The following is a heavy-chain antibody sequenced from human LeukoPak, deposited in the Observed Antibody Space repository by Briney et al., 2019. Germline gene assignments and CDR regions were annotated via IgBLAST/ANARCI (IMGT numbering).Heavy chain of an antibody. CDR1: GFTFSTFA. Sequence: GGSLRLSCAASGFTFSTFAMTWVRQAPGKGLEWVSSLSGSGDGQFYADSVKGRFTISRDISKNILYLQMNSLRAEDTAIYYCARACQCPSGLSSWFDPRGQGTLVAVSS. CDR3: ARACQCPSGLSSWFDP. V-gene: IGHV3-23*01. D-gene: IGHD1-14*01. CDR2: LSGSGDGQ. J-gene: IGHJ5*02.